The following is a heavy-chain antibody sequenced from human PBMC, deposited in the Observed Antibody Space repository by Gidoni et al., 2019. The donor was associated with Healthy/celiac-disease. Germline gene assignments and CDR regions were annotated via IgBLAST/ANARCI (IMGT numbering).Heavy chain of an antibody. Sequence: EVQLVESGGGLVKPGGSLRLSCAASGFTFSNAWMSWVRQAPGKGLEWVGRIKSKTDGGTTDYAAPVKGRFTISRDDSKNTLYLQMNSLKTEDTAVYYCTTGLGGSGWYSYYYGMDVWGQGTTVTVSS. CDR2: IKSKTDGGTT. CDR1: GFTFSNAW. CDR3: TTGLGGSGWYSYYYGMDV. D-gene: IGHD6-19*01. V-gene: IGHV3-15*01. J-gene: IGHJ6*02.